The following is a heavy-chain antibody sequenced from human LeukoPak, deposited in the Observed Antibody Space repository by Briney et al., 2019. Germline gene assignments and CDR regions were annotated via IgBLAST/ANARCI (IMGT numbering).Heavy chain of an antibody. CDR1: GFSRSTRGVG. V-gene: IGHV2-5*01. Sequence: SGPTLVNPTPTLTLTCTFSGFSRSTRGVGVGWIRQPPGKALEWLALIYWNDDKRYSLSLKSRHTMTKDISKNQVVLTMTNMDPVDTATYYCAHEGGSGSLVWNWFDPWGQGTLVTVSS. CDR2: IYWNDDK. J-gene: IGHJ5*02. CDR3: AHEGGSGSLVWNWFDP. D-gene: IGHD3-10*01.